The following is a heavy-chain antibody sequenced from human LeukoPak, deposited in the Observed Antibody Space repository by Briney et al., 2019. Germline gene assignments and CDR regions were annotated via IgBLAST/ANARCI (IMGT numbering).Heavy chain of an antibody. J-gene: IGHJ4*02. CDR1: GYTFTDHY. D-gene: IGHD3-9*01. CDR3: SISYVPGKDAYFDF. CDR2: IRNRPKSYTT. Sequence: GGSLRLSCATSGYTFTDHYMDWVRQAPGKGLDWVARIRNRPKSYTTEYAASVKGRFTISRDDSKSSLFLQMSGLRTEDTAMYSFSISYVPGKDAYFDFRGQGTLVTASS. V-gene: IGHV3-72*01.